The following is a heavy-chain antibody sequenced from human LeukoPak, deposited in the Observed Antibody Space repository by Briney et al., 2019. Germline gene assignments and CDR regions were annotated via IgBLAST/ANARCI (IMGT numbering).Heavy chain of an antibody. D-gene: IGHD1-26*01. CDR3: ARGHSGSYQRTDAFDI. J-gene: IGHJ3*02. V-gene: IGHV3-21*01. Sequence: PGGSLRLSCAASGFAFISYSINWVRQAPGKGLEWVSSTSSGSDYIYYADSMKGRFSTSRDKAKNSLYLQMNSLRVEDTAVYYCARGHSGSYQRTDAFDIWGQGTMVTVSS. CDR1: GFAFISYS. CDR2: TSSGSDYI.